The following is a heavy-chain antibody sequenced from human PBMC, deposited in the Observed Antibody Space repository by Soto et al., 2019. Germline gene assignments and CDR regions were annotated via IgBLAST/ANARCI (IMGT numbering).Heavy chain of an antibody. CDR1: GGSISSSNW. D-gene: IGHD3-10*01. CDR3: ARASDYGSGSYYKIGP. V-gene: IGHV4-4*02. CDR2: IYHSGST. Sequence: SETLSLTCAVSGGSISSSNWRSWVRQPPGKGLEWIGEIYHSGSTNYNPSLKSRVTISVAKSKNQFSLKLSSVTAADTAVYYCARASDYGSGSYYKIGPWGQGTLVTVSS. J-gene: IGHJ5*02.